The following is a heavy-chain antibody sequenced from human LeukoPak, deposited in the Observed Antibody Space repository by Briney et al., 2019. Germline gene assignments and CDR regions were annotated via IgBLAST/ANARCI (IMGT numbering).Heavy chain of an antibody. CDR2: VTGDSNTI. CDR3: ARDRMGGSFDY. CDR1: GCAFSPYA. D-gene: IGHD2-15*01. V-gene: IGHV3-48*01. Sequence: GGSLRLSCAASGCAFSPYAMNWVRQARGKGLEWVSFVTGDSNTIYYADSMKGRFTVSRDNAENSLYLQMNSLSAEDTAVYYCARDRMGGSFDYWGQGTLVTVSS. J-gene: IGHJ4*02.